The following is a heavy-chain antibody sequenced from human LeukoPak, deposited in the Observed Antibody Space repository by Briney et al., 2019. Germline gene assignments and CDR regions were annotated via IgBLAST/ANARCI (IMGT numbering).Heavy chain of an antibody. V-gene: IGHV1-3*04. Sequence: GASVTVSCKTSGYTFTNYAMHWVCQAPGQRLEWMGWINTADGNTKYSQKFQGRVTITKDTSASTASMELSSLRSEDTAVYYCAVSTYYYGSTYYYDSGSYYAFDYWGQGTLVTVSS. CDR3: AVSTYYYGSTYYYDSGSYYAFDY. J-gene: IGHJ4*02. CDR1: GYTFTNYA. CDR2: INTADGNT. D-gene: IGHD3-10*01.